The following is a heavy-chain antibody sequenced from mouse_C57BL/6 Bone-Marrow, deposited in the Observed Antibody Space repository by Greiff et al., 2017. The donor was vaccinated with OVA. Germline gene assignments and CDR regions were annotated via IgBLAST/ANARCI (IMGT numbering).Heavy chain of an antibody. CDR2: IDPSDSYT. D-gene: IGHD1-1*01. CDR3: AREATVVDWYFDV. J-gene: IGHJ1*03. V-gene: IGHV1-69*01. Sequence: VQLQQPGAELVMPGASVKLSCKASGYTFTSYWMHWVKQRPGQGLEWIGAIDPSDSYTNYNQKFKGKSTLTVDKSSSTAYMQLSSLTSEDSAVYYCAREATVVDWYFDVWGTGTTVTVSS. CDR1: GYTFTSYW.